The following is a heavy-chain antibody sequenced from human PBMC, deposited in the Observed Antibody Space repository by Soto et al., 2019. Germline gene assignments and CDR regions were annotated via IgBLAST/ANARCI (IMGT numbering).Heavy chain of an antibody. J-gene: IGHJ2*01. D-gene: IGHD2-15*01. Sequence: QVQLVESGGGVVQPGRSLRLSCAASGFTFSSYGMHWVRQAPGKGLEWVAVISYDGSNKYYADSVKGRFTISRDNSKNTLYLQMNSLRAEDTAVYYCAKGYCRGGSCYSIYFDLWGRGTLVTVSS. CDR3: AKGYCRGGSCYSIYFDL. CDR1: GFTFSSYG. V-gene: IGHV3-30*18. CDR2: ISYDGSNK.